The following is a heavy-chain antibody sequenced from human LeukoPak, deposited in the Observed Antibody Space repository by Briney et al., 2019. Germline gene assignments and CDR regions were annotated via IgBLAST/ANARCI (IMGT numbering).Heavy chain of an antibody. CDR1: GYTFTIYY. Sequence: GASVKVSSKASGYTFTIYYMHWVRQAPGQGLEWMGLINPSGGSTSYAQKFQGRVTITRDTSTSTVYMELSSLRSEDTAVYYCARDRAVAGYGPWDYWGQGTLVTVSS. CDR3: ARDRAVAGYGPWDY. CDR2: INPSGGST. J-gene: IGHJ4*02. V-gene: IGHV1-46*01. D-gene: IGHD6-19*01.